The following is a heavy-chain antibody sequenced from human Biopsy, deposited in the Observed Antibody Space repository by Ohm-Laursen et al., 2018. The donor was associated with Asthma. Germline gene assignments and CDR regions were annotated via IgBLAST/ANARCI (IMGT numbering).Heavy chain of an antibody. J-gene: IGHJ4*01. CDR3: AGAQDYYDSRGYYRSFDY. D-gene: IGHD3-22*01. V-gene: IGHV4-31*02. Sequence: SQTLSLTWTVSYGSITSGGYYWTWIRKHPGKGLEWIVFIYYSGSTYYNPSIMSRVSISIDTSKNQLSLKLSSVTAADTAVYYCAGAQDYYDSRGYYRSFDYWGQGTLVTVSS. CDR1: YGSITSGGYY. CDR2: IYYSGST.